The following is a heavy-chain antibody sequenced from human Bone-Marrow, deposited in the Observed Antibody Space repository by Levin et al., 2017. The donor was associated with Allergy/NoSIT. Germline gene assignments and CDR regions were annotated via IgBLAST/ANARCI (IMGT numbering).Heavy chain of an antibody. Sequence: SQTLSLTCTVSGGSISSDDYYWNWIRQPPGKGLEWIGYIHYSGDTYYNPSLKSRVTISLDTSKNEFSLKLASVTAADTAIFYCAREGQLKNELFGARSGAFDIWGQGTMVTVSS. D-gene: IGHD3-10*01. CDR2: IHYSGDT. CDR3: AREGQLKNELFGARSGAFDI. J-gene: IGHJ3*02. V-gene: IGHV4-30-4*01. CDR1: GGSISSDDYY.